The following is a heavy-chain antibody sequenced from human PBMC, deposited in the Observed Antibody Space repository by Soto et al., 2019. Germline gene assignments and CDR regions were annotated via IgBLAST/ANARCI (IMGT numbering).Heavy chain of an antibody. Sequence: QLQLQESGPGLVKPSETLSLTCTVSGGSISSSSYYWGWIRQPPGKGLEWIGSIYYSGSTYYNPSLKSRVTISVDTSKNQFSLKLSSVTAADTAVYYCATPYCSSTSCYHDAFDIWGQGTMVTVSS. V-gene: IGHV4-39*01. J-gene: IGHJ3*02. CDR2: IYYSGST. D-gene: IGHD2-2*01. CDR1: GGSISSSSYY. CDR3: ATPYCSSTSCYHDAFDI.